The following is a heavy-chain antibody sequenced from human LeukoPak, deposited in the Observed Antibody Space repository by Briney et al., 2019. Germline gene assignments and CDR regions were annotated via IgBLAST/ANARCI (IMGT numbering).Heavy chain of an antibody. V-gene: IGHV4-39*01. CDR1: GGSISSSSYY. CDR2: IYYNGST. D-gene: IGHD3-3*02. Sequence: SETLSLTCTVYGGSISSSSYYCGWLRQPPGKGLEWIGSIYYNGSTYYNPSLKTRVTISVDTSKNQFSLTLSSVTGADRAVYYCARLGGSTFLEWFLLDNWFDPWGQGTLVTVSS. CDR3: ARLGGSTFLEWFLLDNWFDP. J-gene: IGHJ5*02.